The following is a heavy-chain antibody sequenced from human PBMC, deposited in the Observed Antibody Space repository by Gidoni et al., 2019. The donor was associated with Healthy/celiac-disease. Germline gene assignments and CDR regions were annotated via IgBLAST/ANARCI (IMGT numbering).Heavy chain of an antibody. J-gene: IGHJ4*02. CDR3: ARGTPPDDFWSGYSKGNYYFDY. CDR2: IKQDGSEK. Sequence: EVQLVESGGGLVQPGGSLRLSCAASGFTFSSYWMSWVRQAPGKGLEWVANIKQDGSEKYYVDSVKGRFTISRDNAKNSLYLQMNSLRAEDTAVYYCARGTPPDDFWSGYSKGNYYFDYWGQGTLVTVSS. V-gene: IGHV3-7*01. D-gene: IGHD3-3*01. CDR1: GFTFSSYW.